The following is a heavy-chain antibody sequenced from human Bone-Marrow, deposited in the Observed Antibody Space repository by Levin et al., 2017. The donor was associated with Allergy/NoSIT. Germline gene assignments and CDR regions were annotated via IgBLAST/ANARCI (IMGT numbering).Heavy chain of an antibody. Sequence: VASVKVSCKASGYTFTSYYMHWVRQAPGQGLEWMGIINPSGGSTSYAQKFQARVTMTRDTSTSTVYMELSSLRSEDTAVYYCARVSSGGEWDYWGQGTLVTVSS. D-gene: IGHD2-15*01. CDR3: ARVSSGGEWDY. CDR2: INPSGGST. J-gene: IGHJ4*02. V-gene: IGHV1-46*01. CDR1: GYTFTSYY.